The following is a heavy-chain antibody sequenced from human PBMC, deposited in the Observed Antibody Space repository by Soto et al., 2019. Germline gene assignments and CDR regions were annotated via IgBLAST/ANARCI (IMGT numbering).Heavy chain of an antibody. CDR1: GYTLTELS. CDR2: FDPEDGET. D-gene: IGHD3-9*01. V-gene: IGHV1-24*01. CDR3: ATSVAIGLVTDGWFDP. Sequence: ASVKVSCKVSGYTLTELSMHWVRQAPGKGLEWMGGFDPEDGETIYAQKFQGRVTMTEDTSTDTAYMELSSLRSEDTAVYYCATSVAIGLVTDGWFDPWGQGTLVTVSS. J-gene: IGHJ5*02.